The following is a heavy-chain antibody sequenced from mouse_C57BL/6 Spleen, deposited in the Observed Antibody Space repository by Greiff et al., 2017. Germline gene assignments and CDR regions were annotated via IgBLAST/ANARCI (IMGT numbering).Heavy chain of an antibody. CDR2: IYPGSGNT. Sequence: QVQLQQSGAELVRPGASVKLSCKASGYTFTDYYINWVKQRPGQGLEWIARIYPGSGNTYYNEKFKGKATLTAEKSSSTAYMQLSSLTSEDSAVYFCARRRYYGSSYYAMDYWGQGTSVTVSS. CDR3: ARRRYYGSSYYAMDY. V-gene: IGHV1-76*01. J-gene: IGHJ4*01. D-gene: IGHD1-1*01. CDR1: GYTFTDYY.